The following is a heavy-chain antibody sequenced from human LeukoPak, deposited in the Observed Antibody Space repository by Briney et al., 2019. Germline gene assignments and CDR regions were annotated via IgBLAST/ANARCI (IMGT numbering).Heavy chain of an antibody. J-gene: IGHJ4*02. CDR2: IWYDGSNK. D-gene: IGHD6-19*01. CDR1: GFTFGSYG. CDR3: ARDRQWMVLDY. Sequence: GGSLRLSCAASGFTFGSYGMHWVRQTPGKGLEWVAVIWYDGSNKYYADSVKGRFTISRDNSKNTVHLQMNSLRAEDTAVYYCARDRQWMVLDYWGQGTLVTVSS. V-gene: IGHV3-33*01.